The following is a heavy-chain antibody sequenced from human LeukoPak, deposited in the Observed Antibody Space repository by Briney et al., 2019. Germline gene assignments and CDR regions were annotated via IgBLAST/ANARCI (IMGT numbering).Heavy chain of an antibody. Sequence: SETLSLACAVYGGSFSGYYWSWIRQPPGKGLEWIGEINHSGSTNYNPSLKSRVTISVDTSKHQFSLKLSSVTAADTAVYYCARDKAVAVRPEGGNWFDPWGQGTLVTVSS. V-gene: IGHV4-34*01. CDR1: GGSFSGYY. D-gene: IGHD6-19*01. J-gene: IGHJ5*02. CDR3: ARDKAVAVRPEGGNWFDP. CDR2: INHSGST.